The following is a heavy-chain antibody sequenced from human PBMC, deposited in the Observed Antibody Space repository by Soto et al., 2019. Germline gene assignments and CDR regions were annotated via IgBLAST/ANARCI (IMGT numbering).Heavy chain of an antibody. CDR3: ARSTGYGDSYFDY. J-gene: IGHJ4*02. CDR1: GGSISSYY. CDR2: IYYSGGT. V-gene: IGHV4-59*01. D-gene: IGHD4-17*01. Sequence: ASETLSLTCTVSGGSISSYYWSWIRQPPGKGLEWIGYIYYSGGTYYNPSLKSRVTISVDTSKNQFSLKLRSVTAADTAVYFCARSTGYGDSYFDYWGQGALVNVSS.